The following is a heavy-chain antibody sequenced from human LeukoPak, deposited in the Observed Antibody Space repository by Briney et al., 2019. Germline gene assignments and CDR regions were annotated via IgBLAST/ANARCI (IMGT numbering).Heavy chain of an antibody. CDR2: ISAYNGNT. J-gene: IGHJ5*02. CDR3: ARVNTPEDPGYCSSTSCSNLNWFDP. Sequence: ASVKVSCKASGYSFTNYGITWVRQAPGQGLEWMGWISAYNGNTNYAQKLQGRVTMTTDTSTSTAYMELRSLRSDDTAVYYCARVNTPEDPGYCSSTSCSNLNWFDPWGQGTLVTVSS. V-gene: IGHV1-18*01. D-gene: IGHD2-2*01. CDR1: GYSFTNYG.